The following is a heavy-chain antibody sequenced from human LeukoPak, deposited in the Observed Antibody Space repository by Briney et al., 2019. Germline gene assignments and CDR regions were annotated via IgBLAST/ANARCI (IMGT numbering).Heavy chain of an antibody. CDR3: TTAPPYRTRRWYFDY. V-gene: IGHV3-15*01. J-gene: IGHJ4*02. CDR1: GFTFSNAW. CDR2: IKSKTDGGTT. D-gene: IGHD2-15*01. Sequence: GGSLRLSCAASGFTFSNAWMSWVRQAPGKGLEWVGRIKSKTDGGTTDYAAPVKGRFTISRDDSKNTLYLQMNSLKTEDTAVYYCTTAPPYRTRRWYFDYWGQGTLVTVSS.